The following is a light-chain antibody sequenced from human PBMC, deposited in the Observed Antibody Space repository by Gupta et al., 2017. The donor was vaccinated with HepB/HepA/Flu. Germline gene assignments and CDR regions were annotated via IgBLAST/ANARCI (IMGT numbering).Light chain of an antibody. Sequence: EIVMTQSPATLSVSPGEGVTLSCRASQRISSNLAWYQQKPGQAPRLLIFGASTRATGIPARFSGSGSGTEFTLTISSLQSEDFAVYYCQQYNNWPPWTFGQGTKVDFK. CDR1: QRISSN. J-gene: IGKJ1*01. CDR3: QQYNNWPPWT. CDR2: GAS. V-gene: IGKV3-15*01.